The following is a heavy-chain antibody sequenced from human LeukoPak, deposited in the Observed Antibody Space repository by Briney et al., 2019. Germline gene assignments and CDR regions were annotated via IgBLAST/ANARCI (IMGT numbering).Heavy chain of an antibody. D-gene: IGHD3-22*01. CDR1: GFTFSSYA. CDR2: ISGSGGST. CDR3: AKDSTYYYDSSGYY. J-gene: IGHJ4*02. V-gene: IGHV3-23*01. Sequence: HPGGSLRLSCAASGFTFSSYAMSWVRQAPGKGLEWVSAISGSGGSTYYADSVKGGFTISRDNSKNTLYLQMNSLRAEDTAVYYCAKDSTYYYDSSGYYWGQGTLVTVSS.